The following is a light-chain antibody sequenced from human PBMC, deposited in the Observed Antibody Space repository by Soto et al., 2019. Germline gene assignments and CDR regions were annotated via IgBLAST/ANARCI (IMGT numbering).Light chain of an antibody. J-gene: IGKJ1*01. Sequence: EVVMTQSPTTLCVSPGERATLSCRASQSVSVNLAWYQQKPGQAPRLLIFGATTRATGVPARFSGTGSGTEFTLTISGLQSEDSAVYYCQQYNSWPPETFGQGTTVDIK. CDR1: QSVSVN. V-gene: IGKV3-15*01. CDR3: QQYNSWPPET. CDR2: GAT.